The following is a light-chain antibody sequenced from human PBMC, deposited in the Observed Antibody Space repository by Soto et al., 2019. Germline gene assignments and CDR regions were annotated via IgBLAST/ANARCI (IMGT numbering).Light chain of an antibody. Sequence: IVMTQSPGTLSVSPGERATLSCRASQNIGNKVGWYQQKPGQAPRLLIYGASTRATGIPVRFSGSGSGTEFTLTITSLQSEDSAVYYCQQRSNWRVTFGGGTKVDIK. J-gene: IGKJ4*01. CDR1: QNIGNK. CDR3: QQRSNWRVT. V-gene: IGKV3-15*01. CDR2: GAS.